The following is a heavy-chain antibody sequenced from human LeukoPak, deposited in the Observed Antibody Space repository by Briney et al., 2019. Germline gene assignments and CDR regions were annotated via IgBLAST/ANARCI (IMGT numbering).Heavy chain of an antibody. V-gene: IGHV4-39*07. J-gene: IGHJ4*02. Sequence: SETLSLTCTVSGGSISSSSYYWGWIRQPPGKGLEWIGSIYYSGSTYYNPSLKSRVTISVDTSKNQFSLKLSSVTAADTAVYYCARGSMGSSGKGGRYYFDYWGQGTLVTVSS. D-gene: IGHD6-19*01. CDR1: GGSISSSSYY. CDR3: ARGSMGSSGKGGRYYFDY. CDR2: IYYSGST.